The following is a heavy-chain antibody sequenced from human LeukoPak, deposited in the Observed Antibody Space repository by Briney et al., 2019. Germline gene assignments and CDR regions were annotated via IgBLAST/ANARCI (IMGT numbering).Heavy chain of an antibody. CDR3: AGHKYYNFWGSFNWFDP. V-gene: IGHV4-39*01. CDR1: GGSISSSSYY. J-gene: IGHJ5*02. Sequence: SETLSLTCTVSGGSISSSSYYWGWIRQPPGKGLEWIGSIYYSGSTYYNPSLKSRVTISVDTSKNHFTLKLNSVTAADTAVYSCAGHKYYNFWGSFNWFDPWGQGILVTVSS. D-gene: IGHD3-3*01. CDR2: IYYSGST.